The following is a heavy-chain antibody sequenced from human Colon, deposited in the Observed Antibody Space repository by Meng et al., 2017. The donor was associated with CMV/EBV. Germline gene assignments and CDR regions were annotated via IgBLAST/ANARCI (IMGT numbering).Heavy chain of an antibody. V-gene: IGHV1-18*01. D-gene: IGHD4-11*01. CDR1: GYTFSTYG. CDR2: ISTYDADR. Sequence: QVQLVQSGPEAKKPGAPVKVSCKTSGYTFSTYGISWVRQAPGQGLEWVGWISTYDADRNYAQKFEGRVSMTADTSTNTAYMELRSLRSDDTAIYYCATDYSPPHDNFDYWGQGTLVTVSS. J-gene: IGHJ4*02. CDR3: ATDYSPPHDNFDY.